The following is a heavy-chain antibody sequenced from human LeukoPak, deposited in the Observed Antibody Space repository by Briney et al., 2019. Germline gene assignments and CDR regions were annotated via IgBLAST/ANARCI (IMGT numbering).Heavy chain of an antibody. Sequence: GGSLRLSCAASGFNFNDYYMSWIRQAPGKGLEWISYVDSRARDVYYADSVKGRFTLSRDNAKKSLYLQMNSLRAEDTAVYYCAKDSKRVVPYYMDVWGKGTTVTVSS. V-gene: IGHV3-11*01. CDR2: VDSRARDV. CDR1: GFNFNDYY. CDR3: AKDSKRVVPYYMDV. D-gene: IGHD2-2*01. J-gene: IGHJ6*03.